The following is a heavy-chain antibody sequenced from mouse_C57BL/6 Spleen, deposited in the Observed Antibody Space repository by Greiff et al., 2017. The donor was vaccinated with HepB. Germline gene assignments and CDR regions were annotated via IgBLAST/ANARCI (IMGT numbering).Heavy chain of an antibody. CDR2: IDPNSGGT. D-gene: IGHD2-2*01. Sequence: QVQLQQPGAELVKPGASVKLSCKASGYTFTSYWMHWVKQRPGRGLEWIGRIDPNSGGTKYNEKFKSKATLTVDKPSSTAYMQLSSLTSEDSAVYYGARGRRVTTKNAFDYWGQGTTLTVSS. V-gene: IGHV1-72*01. J-gene: IGHJ2*01. CDR1: GYTFTSYW. CDR3: ARGRRVTTKNAFDY.